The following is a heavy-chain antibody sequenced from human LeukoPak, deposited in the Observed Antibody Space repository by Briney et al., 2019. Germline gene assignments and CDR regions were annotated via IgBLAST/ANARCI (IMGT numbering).Heavy chain of an antibody. V-gene: IGHV3-21*01. D-gene: IGHD3-9*01. CDR1: GFTFSSYA. Sequence: PGGSLRLSCAASGFTFSSYAMIWVRQAPGKGLEWVSSITASSTAIYSADSVKGRFTISRDNAKNFPYLQMNSLRAEDTAVYYCARTYYDILTGYNPYFDYWGQGILVTVSS. CDR3: ARTYYDILTGYNPYFDY. CDR2: ITASSTAI. J-gene: IGHJ4*02.